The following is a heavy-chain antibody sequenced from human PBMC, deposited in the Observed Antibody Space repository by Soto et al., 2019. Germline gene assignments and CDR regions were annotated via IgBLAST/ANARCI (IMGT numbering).Heavy chain of an antibody. J-gene: IGHJ6*02. CDR2: IYWDDDK. CDR1: AFSLSTGGVG. CDR3: IQSRCGGDCLQSYASYYYYGMDV. Sequence: QITLKESGPTLVKPTQTLTLTCTFSAFSLSTGGVGVGWIRQPPGKALEWLALIYWDDDKRYSPSLRSRPTITTDTSKNQVVLTITNMDPVDTATYYCIQSRCGGDCLQSYASYYYYGMDVWGQGTTVTVSS. D-gene: IGHD2-21*02. V-gene: IGHV2-5*02.